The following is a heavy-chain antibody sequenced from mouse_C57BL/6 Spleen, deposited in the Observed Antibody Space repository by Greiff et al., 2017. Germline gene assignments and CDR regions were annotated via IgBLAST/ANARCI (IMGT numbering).Heavy chain of an antibody. CDR3: ARGNYMAY. CDR1: GFTFSDYG. J-gene: IGHJ3*01. Sequence: EVHLVESGGGLVKPGGSLKLSCAASGFTFSDYGMHWVRQAPEKGLEWVAYISSGSSTIYYADTVKGRFTISRDNAKNTLFLQMTSLRSEDTAMYYCARGNYMAYWGQGTLVTVSA. CDR2: ISSGSSTI. V-gene: IGHV5-17*01. D-gene: IGHD2-1*01.